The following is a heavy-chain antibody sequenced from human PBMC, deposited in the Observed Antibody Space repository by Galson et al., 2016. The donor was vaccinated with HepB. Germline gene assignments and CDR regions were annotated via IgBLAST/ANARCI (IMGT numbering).Heavy chain of an antibody. CDR2: ISVSGGST. D-gene: IGHD6-13*01. CDR3: AKAGAGSWHTRVLKASYGLDV. J-gene: IGHJ6*02. V-gene: IGHV3-23*01. Sequence: SLRLSCAASGFTFSNYAMNWVRQAPGKGLEWVSDISVSGGSTYYADAVKGRFTVTRDNSRNTLYLQMNSLRADDTAVYYCAKAGAGSWHTRVLKASYGLDVWGQGTTVTVSS. CDR1: GFTFSNYA.